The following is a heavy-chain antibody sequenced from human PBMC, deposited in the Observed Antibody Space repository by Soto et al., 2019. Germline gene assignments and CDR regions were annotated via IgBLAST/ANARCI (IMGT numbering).Heavy chain of an antibody. V-gene: IGHV1-8*01. CDR1: GYTFTSYD. Sequence: ASVKVSCKAAGYTFTSYDINWVRQAPGQGLEWLGWMDPNSGSTGYAQNFQGRVTMTRNISINTAHMELSSLRSEDTAVYYCARERKFDFWRKGLDVWGQGTTVTVSS. CDR3: ARERKFDFWRKGLDV. J-gene: IGHJ6*02. CDR2: MDPNSGST. D-gene: IGHD3-3*01.